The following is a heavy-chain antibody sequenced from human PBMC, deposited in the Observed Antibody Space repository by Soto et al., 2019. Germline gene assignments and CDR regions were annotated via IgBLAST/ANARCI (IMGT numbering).Heavy chain of an antibody. CDR2: IHSSGST. J-gene: IGHJ4*02. CDR1: GGSISSYY. D-gene: IGHD5-12*01. V-gene: IGHV4-59*01. Sequence: SETLSLTCTVSGGSISSYYWSWIRQPPGKGLEWIGYIHSSGSTLYNPSLKSRVLISVDTSMNQFSLKLSSVTAADTAVYYCARDSLALFDSWGQGTPVTVSS. CDR3: ARDSLALFDS.